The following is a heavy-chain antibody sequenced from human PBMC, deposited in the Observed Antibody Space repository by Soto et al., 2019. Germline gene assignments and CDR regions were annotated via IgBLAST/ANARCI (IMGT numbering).Heavy chain of an antibody. D-gene: IGHD3-16*01. CDR1: GFTFSDYW. J-gene: IGHJ3*01. Sequence: GGSLRLSCAASGFTFSDYWMGWVRQAPGKGLEWVANIKQDGSETYYVDSVKGRFTISRDNAKNSLSLQMNSLRAEDTAVYYCARPLGSRYALDLRGQRSLVTV. V-gene: IGHV3-7*01. CDR2: IKQDGSET. CDR3: ARPLGSRYALDL.